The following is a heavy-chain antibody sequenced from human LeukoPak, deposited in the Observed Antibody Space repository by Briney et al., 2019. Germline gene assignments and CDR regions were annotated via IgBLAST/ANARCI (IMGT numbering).Heavy chain of an antibody. J-gene: IGHJ5*02. Sequence: QPGGSLRLSCAASGFTFSSYAMSWVRQAPGKGLEWVSAISGSGGSTYYADAVKGRFTISRDNSKNTLYLQMNSLRAEDTAVYYCVRIPNSANFPNWFDPWGQGTLVTVSS. V-gene: IGHV3-23*01. CDR2: ISGSGGST. CDR1: GFTFSSYA. D-gene: IGHD2/OR15-2a*01. CDR3: VRIPNSANFPNWFDP.